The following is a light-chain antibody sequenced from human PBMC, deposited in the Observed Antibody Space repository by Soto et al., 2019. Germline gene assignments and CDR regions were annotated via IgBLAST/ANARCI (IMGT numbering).Light chain of an antibody. J-gene: IGLJ1*01. V-gene: IGLV2-18*02. CDR1: SSDVGNYNR. CDR3: SSYTTSSTYV. Sequence: QSALTQPPSVSGSPGQSVAISCTGTSSDVGNYNRVSWYQQPPGTAPRLMIYDVSNRPSGVPDRFSGSKSGNTASLPISGLQADDEADYYCSSYTTSSTYVFGTGTQLTVL. CDR2: DVS.